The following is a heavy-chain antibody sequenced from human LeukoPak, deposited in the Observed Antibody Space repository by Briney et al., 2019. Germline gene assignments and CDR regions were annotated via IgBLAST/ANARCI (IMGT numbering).Heavy chain of an antibody. CDR3: VKDRYVARGDYLDF. V-gene: IGHV3-23*01. J-gene: IGHJ4*02. CDR1: GLTFNNYY. CDR2: SGGSDGST. D-gene: IGHD3-10*01. Sequence: GGSLRLSCVASGLTFNNYYMTWARQAPGKGREWVSTSGGSDGSTYYADSVKGRFTISRDNAKNTQSLQMSSLRTDDTAIYYCVKDRYVARGDYLDFWGQGTVVTVSS.